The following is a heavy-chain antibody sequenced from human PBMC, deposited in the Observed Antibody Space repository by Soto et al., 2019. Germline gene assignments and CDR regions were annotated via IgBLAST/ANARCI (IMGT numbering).Heavy chain of an antibody. D-gene: IGHD4-17*01. V-gene: IGHV4-59*01. CDR3: ARQYGDYVRGAFDI. CDR1: IGSISSYY. Sequence: QVQLGASGPGLVKPSETLSLTCTVSIGSISSYYWSWIRQPPGKGLEWIGYIYYSGSINYNPSLKSRVTISVDTSKNQFSLKLNSVTAADTAVYYCARQYGDYVRGAFDIWGQGTMVTVSS. J-gene: IGHJ3*02. CDR2: IYYSGSI.